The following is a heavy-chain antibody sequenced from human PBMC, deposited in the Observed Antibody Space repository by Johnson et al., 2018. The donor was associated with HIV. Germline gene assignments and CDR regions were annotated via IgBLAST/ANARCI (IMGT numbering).Heavy chain of an antibody. V-gene: IGHV3-13*01. CDR2: IGTAGDT. D-gene: IGHD2-2*01. CDR1: GFTFSSYD. CDR3: ARRCSSTSCRGTLFAFEM. Sequence: VQLVESGGGLVQPGGSLRLSCAASGFTFSSYDMHWVRQATGKGLEWVSAIGTAGDTYYPGSVKGRFTISRENAKNSLYLQMNSLRAGDTAVYYCARRCSSTSCRGTLFAFEMWGLGAMVTVSS. J-gene: IGHJ3*02.